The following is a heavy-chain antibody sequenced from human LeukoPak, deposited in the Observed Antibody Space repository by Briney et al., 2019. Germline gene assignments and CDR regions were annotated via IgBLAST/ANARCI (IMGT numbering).Heavy chain of an antibody. CDR1: GGSISSGGYS. CDR3: ARVIGYIVVVPAAANWFDP. CDR2: IYHSGST. Sequence: SETLSLTCAVSGGSISSGGYSWSWIRQPPGKGLEWIGYIYHSGSTYYNPSLKSRVTISVDTSKNQFSLKLSSVTAADTAVCYCARVIGYIVVVPAAANWFDPWGQGTLVTVSS. V-gene: IGHV4-30-2*05. J-gene: IGHJ5*02. D-gene: IGHD2-2*01.